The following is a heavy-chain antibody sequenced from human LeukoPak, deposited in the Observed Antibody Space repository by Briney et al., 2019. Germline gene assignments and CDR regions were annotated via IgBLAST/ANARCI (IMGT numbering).Heavy chain of an antibody. CDR2: INPNSGGT. CDR1: GYTFTGYY. V-gene: IGHV1-2*02. J-gene: IGHJ4*02. Sequence: ASVKVSCKASGYTFTGYYMHWVRQAPGQGLAWMGWINPNSGGTNYAQKFQGRVTMTRDTSISTAYMELSRLRSDDTAVYYCARDHSSAAGYPHYWGQGTLVTVSS. CDR3: ARDHSSAAGYPHY. D-gene: IGHD6-13*01.